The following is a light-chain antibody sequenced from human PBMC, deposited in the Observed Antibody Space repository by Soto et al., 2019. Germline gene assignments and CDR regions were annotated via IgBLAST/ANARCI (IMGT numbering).Light chain of an antibody. CDR3: QQYDNLLYT. CDR2: GAS. CDR1: QPISKS. J-gene: IGKJ2*01. Sequence: DIQLTQSPSSLSASVGDRVTITCQASQPISKSLNWYHQRPGKAPKLLIHGASSLETGVPSRFSGYGSGTYFTFTISSLQPEDIATYYCQQYDNLLYTFGQGTKLEIK. V-gene: IGKV1-33*01.